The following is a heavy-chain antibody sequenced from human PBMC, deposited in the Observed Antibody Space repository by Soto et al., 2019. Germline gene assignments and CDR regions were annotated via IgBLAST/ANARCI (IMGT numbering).Heavy chain of an antibody. J-gene: IGHJ4*02. CDR3: ARGNVDSFGWGYYFDY. D-gene: IGHD5-12*01. CDR2: INWNGGST. V-gene: IGHV3-20*01. Sequence: EVQLVESGGGVVRPGGSPRLSCAASGFTFDDYGMSWVRQAPGKGLEWVSGINWNGGSTGYADSVKGRFTISRDNAKNSLYLQMNSLRAEDTALYHCARGNVDSFGWGYYFDYWGQGTLVTVSS. CDR1: GFTFDDYG.